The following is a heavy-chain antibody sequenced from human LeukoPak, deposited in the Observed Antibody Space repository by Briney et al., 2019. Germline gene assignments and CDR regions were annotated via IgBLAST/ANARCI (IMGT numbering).Heavy chain of an antibody. V-gene: IGHV1-2*02. CDR2: INPNSGGT. CDR1: GYTFTGYY. CDR3: ARAGRYYGSGSYYFVY. Sequence: GASVKVSCKASGYTFTGYYMHWVRQAPGQGLEWMGWINPNSGGTNYAQKFQGRVTMTRDTSISPDYLELSRLRSDDTAVYYCARAGRYYGSGSYYFVYWGQGTLVTVSS. D-gene: IGHD3-10*01. J-gene: IGHJ4*02.